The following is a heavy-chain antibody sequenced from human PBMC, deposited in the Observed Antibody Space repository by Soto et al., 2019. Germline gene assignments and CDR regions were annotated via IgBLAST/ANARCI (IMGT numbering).Heavy chain of an antibody. CDR2: ISYDGSNK. D-gene: IGHD3-22*01. CDR1: GFTFSSYV. CDR3: AKARAYYYASSALGDY. Sequence: QVQLVESGGGGVQPGRSLRLSCAAAGFTFSSYVMHWVRQAPGKGLEGVAVISYDGSNKYYADSVKGRFTISRDNSKNTLYLQMNSLRAEDTAVYYCAKARAYYYASSALGDYWGQGTLVTVSS. V-gene: IGHV3-30*18. J-gene: IGHJ4*02.